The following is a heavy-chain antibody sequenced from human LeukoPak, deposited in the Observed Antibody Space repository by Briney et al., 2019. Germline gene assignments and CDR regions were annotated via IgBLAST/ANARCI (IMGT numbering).Heavy chain of an antibody. CDR3: ARDHLVVGFDY. Sequence: GGSPRLSCAASGFTFSSYAMHWVRQAPGKGLEWVAVISYDGSNKYYADSVKGRFTISRDNSKNTLYLQMNSLRAEDTAVYYCARDHLVVGFDYWGQGTLVTVSS. D-gene: IGHD3-22*01. V-gene: IGHV3-30-3*01. CDR2: ISYDGSNK. CDR1: GFTFSSYA. J-gene: IGHJ4*02.